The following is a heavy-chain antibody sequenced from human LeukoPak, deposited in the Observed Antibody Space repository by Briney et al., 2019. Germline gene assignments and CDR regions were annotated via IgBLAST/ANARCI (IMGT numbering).Heavy chain of an antibody. CDR3: AKDLSRNTADR. V-gene: IGHV3-74*01. CDR1: GFTYTDYW. D-gene: IGHD5-18*01. J-gene: IGHJ5*02. Sequence: GGSLRLSCVGSGFTYTDYWMHWFRQAPGKGPVWVSRINPDGTIIDYADSVKGRFSISRDNAKNLLYLQMNGLRADDTAVYYCAKDLSRNTADRWGQGTLVTVSS. CDR2: INPDGTII.